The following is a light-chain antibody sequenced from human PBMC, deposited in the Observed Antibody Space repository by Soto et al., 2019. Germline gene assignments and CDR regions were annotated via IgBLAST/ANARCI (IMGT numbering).Light chain of an antibody. Sequence: EIVVTQSPGTLSLSPGERATLSCRASQSVSNNYLTWYQQKPGQAPRLLIYGASSRATGIPDRFSGYGSGTEFTLTISRLEPEDFAVYYCLQYGSSPRTFGQGTKVEIK. CDR3: LQYGSSPRT. J-gene: IGKJ1*01. V-gene: IGKV3-20*01. CDR2: GAS. CDR1: QSVSNNY.